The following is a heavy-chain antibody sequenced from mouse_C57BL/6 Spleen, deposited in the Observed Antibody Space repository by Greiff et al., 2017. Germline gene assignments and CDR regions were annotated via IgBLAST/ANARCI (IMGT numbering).Heavy chain of an antibody. CDR3: ARGYYFAY. CDR2: INPSSGYT. Sequence: VKLVESGAELARPGASVKMSCKASGYTFTSYTMHWVKQRPGQGLEWIGYINPSSGYTKYNQKFKDKATLTADKSSSTAYMQLSSLTSEDSAVYYCARGYYFAYWGQGTTRTVSS. V-gene: IGHV1-4*01. J-gene: IGHJ2*01. CDR1: GYTFTSYT.